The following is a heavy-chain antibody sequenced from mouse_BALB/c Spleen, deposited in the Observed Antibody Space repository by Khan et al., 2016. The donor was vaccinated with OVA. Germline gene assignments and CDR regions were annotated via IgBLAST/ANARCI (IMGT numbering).Heavy chain of an antibody. Sequence: QVQLQQSGAELVRPGVSVKISCKGSGYTFTDFTMHWVKQSHAKSLEWIGVINTYYGDVTYNQKFKGKATMTVDKSSSTVYMELARLTSEDSAIYDSQEGGGGSRFAYWGQGTLVTVSA. CDR1: GYTFTDFT. V-gene: IGHV1S137*01. CDR3: QEGGGGSRFAY. CDR2: INTYYGDV. J-gene: IGHJ3*01.